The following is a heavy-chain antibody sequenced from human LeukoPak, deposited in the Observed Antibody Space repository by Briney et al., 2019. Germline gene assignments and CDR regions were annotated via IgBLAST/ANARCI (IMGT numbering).Heavy chain of an antibody. D-gene: IGHD6-19*01. CDR1: GFTFSSYA. CDR3: AKDIRRVAVAGILGY. V-gene: IGHV3-23*01. J-gene: IGHJ4*02. Sequence: GGSLRLSYAASGFTFSSYAMSWVRQAPGKGPEWVSGIGGSGGSTSYADSVKGRFTISRDNSKNTLSLQMNSLRAEDTALYYCAKDIRRVAVAGILGYWGQGTLVTVSS. CDR2: IGGSGGST.